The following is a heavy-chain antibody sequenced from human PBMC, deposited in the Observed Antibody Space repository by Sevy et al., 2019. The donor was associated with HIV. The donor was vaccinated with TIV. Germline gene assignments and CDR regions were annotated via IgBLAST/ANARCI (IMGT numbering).Heavy chain of an antibody. CDR1: GFTFSSYG. D-gene: IGHD6-6*01. J-gene: IGHJ6*02. Sequence: GGSLKLSCAASGFTFSSYGMHWVRHAPGKGLEWVAFIRYDGSNKYYADSVKGRFTISRDNSKNTLYLQMNSLRAEDTAVYYCAKFGTLLAARDYYYGMDVWGQGTTVTVSS. CDR2: IRYDGSNK. V-gene: IGHV3-30*02. CDR3: AKFGTLLAARDYYYGMDV.